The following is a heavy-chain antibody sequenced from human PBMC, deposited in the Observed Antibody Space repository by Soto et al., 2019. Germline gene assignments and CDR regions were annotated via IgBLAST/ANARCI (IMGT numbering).Heavy chain of an antibody. CDR2: IKRKMDGETA. J-gene: IGHJ3*02. Sequence: EVHLVESGGGVAKPGGSLRLSCEASGFSFTDVWMTWVRQAPGKGLEWVGRIKRKMDGETAEYAAPVKGRYSISRDDFKNTLFLQMKSLKSEDTAVYYCAVVAQCSSVDCPGDLDIWGQGTMVTVSP. CDR1: GFSFTDVW. CDR3: AVVAQCSSVDCPGDLDI. V-gene: IGHV3-15*05. D-gene: IGHD2-2*01.